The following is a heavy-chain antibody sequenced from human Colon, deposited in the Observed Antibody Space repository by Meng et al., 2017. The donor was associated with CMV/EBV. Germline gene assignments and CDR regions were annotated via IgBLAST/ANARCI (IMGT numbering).Heavy chain of an antibody. V-gene: IGHV3-7*01. D-gene: IGHD3-16*01. CDR3: LRDGFGGFIEC. CDR2: IREDGESK. CDR1: GFTFSNYW. Sequence: GGSLRLSCAASGFTFSNYWMSWVRQAPGKGLEWVANIREDGESKFYADSVRGRFIISRDNDKNSVYLEMKSLGVEDTAIYYCLRDGFGGFIECWSQGTLVTVSS. J-gene: IGHJ4*02.